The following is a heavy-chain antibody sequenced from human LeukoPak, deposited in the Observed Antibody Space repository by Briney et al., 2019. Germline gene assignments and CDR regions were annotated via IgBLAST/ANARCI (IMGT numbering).Heavy chain of an antibody. V-gene: IGHV4-4*07. CDR1: GGSISSYF. CDR2: IYTSGST. Sequence: SETLSLTCTVSGGSISSYFWSWIRQPAGKGLEWIGRIYTSGSTNYNPSLKSRVTMSVDTSKNQFSLKLSSVTAADTAVYYCARDRYYDSSGYLFFDFWGQGTLVTVSS. D-gene: IGHD3-22*01. CDR3: ARDRYYDSSGYLFFDF. J-gene: IGHJ4*02.